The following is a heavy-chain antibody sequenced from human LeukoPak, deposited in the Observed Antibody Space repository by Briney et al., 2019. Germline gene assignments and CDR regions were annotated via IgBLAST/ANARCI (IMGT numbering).Heavy chain of an antibody. Sequence: SETLSLTCTVSGGSISSGGYYWSWIRQHPGKGLEWIGYIYYSGSTYYNPSLKSRVTLSVDTSKNQFSMKLSSVTAADTAVYYCARDSGKYYDIFTGSRASLGFDIWGQGTMVTVSS. V-gene: IGHV4-31*03. CDR2: IYYSGST. D-gene: IGHD3-9*01. J-gene: IGHJ3*02. CDR3: ARDSGKYYDIFTGSRASLGFDI. CDR1: GGSISSGGYY.